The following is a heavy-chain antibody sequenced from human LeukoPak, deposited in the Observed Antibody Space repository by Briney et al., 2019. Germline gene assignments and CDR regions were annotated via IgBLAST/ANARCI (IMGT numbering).Heavy chain of an antibody. V-gene: IGHV4-31*03. CDR3: ARGGTAALDY. J-gene: IGHJ4*02. CDR2: IYYSGST. D-gene: IGHD6-13*01. Sequence: SETLSLTCTVSGGSISSGDYYWSWIRQHPGKGLEWIGYIYYSGSTYYNPSLKSRVTMSVDTSKNQFSLKLSSVTAADTAVYYCARGGTAALDYWGQGMLVTVSS. CDR1: GGSISSGDYY.